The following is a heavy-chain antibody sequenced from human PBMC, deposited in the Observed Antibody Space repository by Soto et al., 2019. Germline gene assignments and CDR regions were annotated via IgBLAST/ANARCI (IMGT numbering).Heavy chain of an antibody. CDR3: ASTTFSSRYYMDV. J-gene: IGHJ6*03. D-gene: IGHD1-1*01. Sequence: PGESLKISCTGSGYSFTSYWIGWVRQMPGKGLEWMGIIYPGDSDTRYSPSFQGQVTISADKSISTAYLQWSSLKASDTAMYYCASTTFSSRYYMDVWGKGTTVTVSS. CDR1: GYSFTSYW. V-gene: IGHV5-51*01. CDR2: IYPGDSDT.